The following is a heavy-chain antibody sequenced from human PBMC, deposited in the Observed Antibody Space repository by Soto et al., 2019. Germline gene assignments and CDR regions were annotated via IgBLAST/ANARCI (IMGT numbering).Heavy chain of an antibody. Sequence: PVESLKISCKGSGYSFTSYWISWVRQMPGKGLEWMGRIDPSDSYTNYSPSFQGHVTISADKSISTAYLQWSSLKASDTAMYYCASGVLVVPAAPNYYYYGMDVWGQGTTVTVS. CDR2: IDPSDSYT. V-gene: IGHV5-10-1*01. J-gene: IGHJ6*02. CDR1: GYSFTSYW. CDR3: ASGVLVVPAAPNYYYYGMDV. D-gene: IGHD2-2*01.